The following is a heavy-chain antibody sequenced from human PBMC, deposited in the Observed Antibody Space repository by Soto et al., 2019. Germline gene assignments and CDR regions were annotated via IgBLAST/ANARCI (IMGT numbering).Heavy chain of an antibody. CDR1: GFTFSNYA. D-gene: IGHD3-10*01. V-gene: IGHV3-23*01. CDR2: MGSGSHRT. Sequence: EVQLLESGGGLVQPGGSLRLSCAASGFTFSNYAMSWVRQAPGKGLEWVSGMGSGSHRTYYSDSVKGRFTISRDNSKKTLYLHMSCLRAEDTALYYCAKHSMFRGVVGSPFDYWGRGTLVTVSS. J-gene: IGHJ4*02. CDR3: AKHSMFRGVVGSPFDY.